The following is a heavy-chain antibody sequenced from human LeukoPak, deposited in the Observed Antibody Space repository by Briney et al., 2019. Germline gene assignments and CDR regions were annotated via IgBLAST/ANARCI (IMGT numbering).Heavy chain of an antibody. CDR2: IAYDGSRK. J-gene: IGHJ5*02. CDR3: TRYDSSRFDP. Sequence: PGGSQRLSCAGSGFTFSGYGMHWVREAPGKGLECVTGIAYDGSRKHYADSVKDRFTISRDNSRTTMDLQMNSLRVEDTAVYHCTRYDSSRFDPWGQGTLVIVSS. V-gene: IGHV3-30*03. CDR1: GFTFSGYG. D-gene: IGHD3-3*01.